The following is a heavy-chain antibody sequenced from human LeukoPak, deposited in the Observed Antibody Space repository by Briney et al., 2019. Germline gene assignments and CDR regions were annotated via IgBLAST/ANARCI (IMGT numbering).Heavy chain of an antibody. V-gene: IGHV1-2*02. Sequence: ASVKVSCKASGGTFSSYAVSWVRQAPGQGLEWMGWINPNSGGTNYAQKFQGRVTMTRDTSISTAYMELSRLRSDDTAVYYCARAATMKGWFDPWGQGTLVTVSS. CDR1: GGTFSSYA. CDR3: ARAATMKGWFDP. CDR2: INPNSGGT. D-gene: IGHD3-22*01. J-gene: IGHJ5*02.